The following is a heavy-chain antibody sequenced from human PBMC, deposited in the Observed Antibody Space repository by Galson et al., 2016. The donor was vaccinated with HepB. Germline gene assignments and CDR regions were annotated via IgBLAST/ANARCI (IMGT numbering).Heavy chain of an antibody. CDR3: AKDRLGYCSIPSCYFWDS. D-gene: IGHD2-2*01. CDR1: GFNFRDYG. V-gene: IGHV3-23*01. CDR2: ITGGGGMT. Sequence: SLRLSCAASGFNFRDYGMTWVRQAPGKGLEWVSFITGGGGMTHYGDSVKGRFTISRDTSKKTLYLQMTNLRAEDTAIYYCAKDRLGYCSIPSCYFWDSWGQGALVIVSS. J-gene: IGHJ4*02.